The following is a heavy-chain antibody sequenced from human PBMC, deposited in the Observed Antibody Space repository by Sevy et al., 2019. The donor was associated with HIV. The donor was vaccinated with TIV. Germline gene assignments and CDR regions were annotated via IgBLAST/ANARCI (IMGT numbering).Heavy chain of an antibody. V-gene: IGHV3-30*04. CDR1: GFTFSSYA. D-gene: IGHD3-22*01. Sequence: GGSLRLSCAASGFTFSSYAMHWVRQAPGKGLEWVAVISYDGSNKYYADSVKGRFTISRDNSKNTLYLQMNSLRAEDTAVYYCARDHYYDSSGYYPDYWGQRTLVTVSS. CDR2: ISYDGSNK. J-gene: IGHJ4*02. CDR3: ARDHYYDSSGYYPDY.